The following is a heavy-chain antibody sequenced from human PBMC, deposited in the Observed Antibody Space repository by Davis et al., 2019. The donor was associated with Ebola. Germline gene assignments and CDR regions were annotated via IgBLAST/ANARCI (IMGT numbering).Heavy chain of an antibody. D-gene: IGHD5-24*01. Sequence: SVKVSCKASGGTFISYAISWVRQAPGQGLEWMGGIIPIFGTANYAQKFQGRVTITADESTSTAYMELRSLRSDDTAVYYCARDQEDGYNYFNWFDPWGQGTLVTVSS. CDR2: IIPIFGTA. CDR3: ARDQEDGYNYFNWFDP. J-gene: IGHJ5*02. CDR1: GGTFISYA. V-gene: IGHV1-69*13.